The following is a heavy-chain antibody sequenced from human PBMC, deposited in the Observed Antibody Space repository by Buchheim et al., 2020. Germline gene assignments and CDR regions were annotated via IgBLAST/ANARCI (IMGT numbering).Heavy chain of an antibody. D-gene: IGHD3-22*01. CDR2: ISYDGSNK. Sequence: QVQLVESGGGVVQPGRSLRLSCAASGFTFSSYAMHWVRQAPGKGLEWVAVISYDGSNKYYADSVKGRFTISSDNSKNTLYLQMNSLRAEDTAVYYCARGQIVVVIGGMDVWGQGTT. J-gene: IGHJ6*02. CDR1: GFTFSSYA. CDR3: ARGQIVVVIGGMDV. V-gene: IGHV3-30-3*01.